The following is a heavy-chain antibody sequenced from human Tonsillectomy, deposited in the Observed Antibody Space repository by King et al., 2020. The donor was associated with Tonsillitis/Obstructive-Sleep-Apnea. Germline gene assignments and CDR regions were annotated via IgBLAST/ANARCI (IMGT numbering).Heavy chain of an antibody. CDR3: AKECGHIVVVIARYYFDY. CDR1: GFTFSSYA. Sequence: VQLVESGGDLVQPGGSLRLSCAASGFTFSSYAMSWVRQAPGKGLEWVSGISVSGDSTYYADSVKGRFTISRDNSKNTLSLQMNSLRAEDTAVYYCAKECGHIVVVIARYYFDYWGQGTLVTVSS. CDR2: ISVSGDST. D-gene: IGHD2-21*01. J-gene: IGHJ4*02. V-gene: IGHV3-23*04.